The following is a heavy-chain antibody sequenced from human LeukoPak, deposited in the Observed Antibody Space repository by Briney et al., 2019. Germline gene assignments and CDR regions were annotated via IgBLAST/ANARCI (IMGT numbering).Heavy chain of an antibody. Sequence: HPGGSLRLSCAASGFDFHNYVIHWVRQAPGKGLEWVAVISYAVNIKYYADSVKGRFTISRDSPSKTVFLQMNSLRTEDTAVYYCVREGYYESGSSPTFYFDYWGQGTLVTVSS. V-gene: IGHV3-30-3*01. CDR3: VREGYYESGSSPTFYFDY. CDR1: GFDFHNYV. J-gene: IGHJ4*02. D-gene: IGHD3-10*01. CDR2: ISYAVNIK.